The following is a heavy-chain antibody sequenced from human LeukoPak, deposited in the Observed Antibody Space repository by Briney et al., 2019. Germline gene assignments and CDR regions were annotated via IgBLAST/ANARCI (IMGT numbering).Heavy chain of an antibody. CDR2: INPKNGKT. V-gene: IGHV1-8*01. CDR1: GYTFSTST. J-gene: IGHJ4*02. Sequence: ASVKVSCKASGYTFSTSTISWVRLAAGQGLEWMGWINPKNGKTSYAQKFQDRVTMTENTSTSTAYMELSSLRSEDTAVYYCARGGAFRYFDWLLFNYWGQGTLVTVSS. CDR3: ARGGAFRYFDWLLFNY. D-gene: IGHD3-9*01.